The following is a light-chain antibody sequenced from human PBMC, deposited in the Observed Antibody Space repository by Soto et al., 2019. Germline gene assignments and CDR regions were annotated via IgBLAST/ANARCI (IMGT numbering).Light chain of an antibody. CDR2: GNS. V-gene: IGLV1-40*01. Sequence: QSVLTQPPSVSGAPGQRVTISCTGSSSNIGAGYDVHWYQQLPGTAPKLLIYGNSNRPSGVPERFSGSKSGTSASLVITGLQAEDEADYYCQSYDSSLSGSVVFGGGTKLTVL. CDR1: SSNIGAGYD. CDR3: QSYDSSLSGSVV. J-gene: IGLJ2*01.